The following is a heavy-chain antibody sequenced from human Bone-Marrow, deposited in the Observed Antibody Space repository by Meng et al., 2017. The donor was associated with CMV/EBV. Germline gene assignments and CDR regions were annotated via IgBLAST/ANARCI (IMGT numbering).Heavy chain of an antibody. J-gene: IGHJ4*02. Sequence: EVQLLESGGALVQPGGSLRLSCAASGFTFNNYAMNWVRQAPGKGLEWVSTISDTGDSTSYADSVKGRFTISRDNSKNTLFLQMNSLRAEDTGVYYCTRGAWDSWGQGTLVTVSS. V-gene: IGHV3-23*01. CDR2: ISDTGDST. CDR1: GFTFNNYA. CDR3: TRGAWDS.